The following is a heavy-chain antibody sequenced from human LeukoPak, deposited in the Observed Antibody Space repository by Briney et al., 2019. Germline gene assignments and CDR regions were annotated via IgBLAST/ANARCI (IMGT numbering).Heavy chain of an antibody. CDR1: GASFSSYY. D-gene: IGHD2-2*01. CDR3: ARAPRDRGYCGATSCFEYMDV. J-gene: IGHJ6*03. V-gene: IGHV4-59*01. Sequence: SETLSLTCTVSGASFSSYYWSWLRQPPGKGLEWIAYIFYNGNTKYNPSLKSRVAISVDTSKTQFSLKVTSVTAADTAVYYCARAPRDRGYCGATSCFEYMDVWGRGTTVTISS. CDR2: IFYNGNT.